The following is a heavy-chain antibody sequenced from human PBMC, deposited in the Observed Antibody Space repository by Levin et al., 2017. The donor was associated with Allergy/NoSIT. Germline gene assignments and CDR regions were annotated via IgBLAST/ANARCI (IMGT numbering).Heavy chain of an antibody. CDR2: TYYRSGWYN. J-gene: IGHJ4*02. CDR1: GDSVSSNRVA. D-gene: IGHD1-1*01. CDR3: ARDMEGWYFDY. Sequence: SQTLSLTCVISGDSVSSNRVAWHWIRQSPRRGLEWLGRTYYRSGWYNNFAVSVKSRITINPDTSKNQFTLQLTAVTPEDTAVYYCARDMEGWYFDYWGQGALVTVSS. V-gene: IGHV6-1*01.